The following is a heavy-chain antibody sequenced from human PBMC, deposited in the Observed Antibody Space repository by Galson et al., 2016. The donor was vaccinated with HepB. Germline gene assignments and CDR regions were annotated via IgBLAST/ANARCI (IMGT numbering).Heavy chain of an antibody. CDR1: GYTFTNNG. D-gene: IGHD1-14*01. V-gene: IGHV1-18*01. Sequence: SVKVSCKASGYTFTNNGISWVRQAPGQGLEWMGWISGYNGNTNYVQKLQGRVTMTTDTSTSTAYMELRSLRSDDTAVYYCARDDGGTVTPEYWGQGTLVTVSS. J-gene: IGHJ4*02. CDR3: ARDDGGTVTPEY. CDR2: ISGYNGNT.